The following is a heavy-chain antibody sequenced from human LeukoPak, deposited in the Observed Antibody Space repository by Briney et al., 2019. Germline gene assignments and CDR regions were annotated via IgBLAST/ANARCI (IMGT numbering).Heavy chain of an antibody. CDR3: ARTPYCSSTSCPYYFDY. CDR2: INPNSGGT. V-gene: IGHV1-2*02. J-gene: IGHJ4*02. Sequence: GASVNVSCKASGYTFTGYYMHWVRQAPGQGLEWMGWINPNSGGTNYAQKFQGRVTMTRDTSISTAYMELSRLRSDDTAVYYCARTPYCSSTSCPYYFDYWGQGTLVTVSS. D-gene: IGHD2-2*01. CDR1: GYTFTGYY.